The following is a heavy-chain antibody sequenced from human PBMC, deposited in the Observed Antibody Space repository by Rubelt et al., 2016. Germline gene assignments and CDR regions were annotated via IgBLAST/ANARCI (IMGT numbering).Heavy chain of an antibody. CDR3: ARARSMVRGVIDY. CDR1: GFTFSTYA. J-gene: IGHJ4*02. CDR2: ISGSDGST. V-gene: IGHV3-23*01. Sequence: GGGLVQPGGSLRLSCAASGFTFSTYAMTWVRQAPGKGLEWVSGISGSDGSTYYADSVKGRFTISRDNSKNTLYVQMNSLRAEDTAVYYCARARSMVRGVIDYWGQGTLVTVSS. D-gene: IGHD3-10*01.